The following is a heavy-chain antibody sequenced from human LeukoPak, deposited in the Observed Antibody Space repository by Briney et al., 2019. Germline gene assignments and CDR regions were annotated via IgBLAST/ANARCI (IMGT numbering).Heavy chain of an antibody. Sequence: SETLSLTCTVSGGSISSGGYYWSWIRQHPGKGLEWIGYIYYSGSTYYNPSLKSRVTISVDTSKNQFSLKLSSVTAADTAVYYCARGESGDYGTLGFDYWGQGTLDTVSS. J-gene: IGHJ4*02. CDR2: IYYSGST. V-gene: IGHV4-31*03. CDR3: ARGESGDYGTLGFDY. CDR1: GGSISSGGYY. D-gene: IGHD4-17*01.